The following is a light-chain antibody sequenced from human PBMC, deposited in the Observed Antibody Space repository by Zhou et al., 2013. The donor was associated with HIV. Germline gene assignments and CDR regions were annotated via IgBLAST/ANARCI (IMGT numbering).Light chain of an antibody. Sequence: EIVLTQSPGTLSLSPGERAALSCRASQSVGNNLAWYQQRPGQPPRLLIYDASTRATGVPVRFSGSGSGTDFTLTITSLQSEDVAVYYCQQYNRWPPLTFGGGTQVEIK. V-gene: IGKV3-15*01. CDR2: DAS. J-gene: IGKJ4*01. CDR1: QSVGNN. CDR3: QQYNRWPPLT.